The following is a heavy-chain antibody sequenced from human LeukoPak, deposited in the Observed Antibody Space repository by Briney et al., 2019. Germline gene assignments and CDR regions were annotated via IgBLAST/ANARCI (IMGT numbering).Heavy chain of an antibody. V-gene: IGHV1-46*01. J-gene: IGHJ5*02. CDR2: INPSGGST. Sequence: ATVKVSCKASGYTFTSYYMHWVRQAPGQGLEWMGIINPSGGSTSYAQKFQGRVTMTRDTSTSTVYMELSSLRSEDTAVYYCARAGDVAAAGNWFDPWGQGTLVTVSS. D-gene: IGHD6-13*01. CDR1: GYTFTSYY. CDR3: ARAGDVAAAGNWFDP.